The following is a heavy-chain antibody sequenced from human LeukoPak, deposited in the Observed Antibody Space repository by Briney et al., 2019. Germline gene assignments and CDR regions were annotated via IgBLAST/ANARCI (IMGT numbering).Heavy chain of an antibody. J-gene: IGHJ6*02. V-gene: IGHV1-18*04. Sequence: ASVKVSCKASGYTFTSYYMHWVRQAPGQGLEWMGWISTYDGNANYAQKLRGRVTMTTDTSTITAYMELRSLRSDDTAVYYCARDPPRIVVVVAATNYYGMDVWGQGTMVTVSS. D-gene: IGHD2-15*01. CDR1: GYTFTSYY. CDR2: ISTYDGNA. CDR3: ARDPPRIVVVVAATNYYGMDV.